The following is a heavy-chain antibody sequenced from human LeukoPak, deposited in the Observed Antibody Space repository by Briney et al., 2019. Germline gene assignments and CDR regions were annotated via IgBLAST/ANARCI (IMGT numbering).Heavy chain of an antibody. CDR1: GFTFSSYA. Sequence: GGSLRLSCAASGFTFSSYAMSWVRQAPGKGLEWVSAISGSGGSTYYADSVKGRFTISRDNSKNTLYLQMNSLRAEDTAVYYCARDYGTTGTTQMGYWGQGTLVTVSS. CDR3: ARDYGTTGTTQMGY. D-gene: IGHD1-1*01. CDR2: ISGSGGST. J-gene: IGHJ4*02. V-gene: IGHV3-23*01.